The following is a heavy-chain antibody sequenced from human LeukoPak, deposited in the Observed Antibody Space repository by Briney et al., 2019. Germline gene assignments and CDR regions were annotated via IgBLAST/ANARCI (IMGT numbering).Heavy chain of an antibody. D-gene: IGHD1-26*01. Sequence: GESLKISCKGSGYSFTSYWIGWVRQMPGKGLEWMGIIYPGDSDTRYSPSFQGQVTISADKSISTAYLQWSSLKASDTAMYYCARQPTAYSKIYYFDYWGQGTLVTVSS. CDR2: IYPGDSDT. J-gene: IGHJ4*02. V-gene: IGHV5-51*01. CDR1: GYSFTSYW. CDR3: ARQPTAYSKIYYFDY.